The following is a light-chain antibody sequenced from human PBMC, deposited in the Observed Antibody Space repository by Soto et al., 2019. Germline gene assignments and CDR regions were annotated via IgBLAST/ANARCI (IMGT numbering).Light chain of an antibody. CDR3: EQYNNYPIT. CDR1: QTIHNN. CDR2: GAS. J-gene: IGKJ5*01. V-gene: IGKV1-16*02. Sequence: DIQMTQSPSSLSASVGDRVTITCRASQTIHNNLAWFQQRPGKAPKSLIYGASSLQSGGPSKFSGSGSDTYFPLTIRSLQPEDSATYYCEQYNNYPITFGQGTRLEMK.